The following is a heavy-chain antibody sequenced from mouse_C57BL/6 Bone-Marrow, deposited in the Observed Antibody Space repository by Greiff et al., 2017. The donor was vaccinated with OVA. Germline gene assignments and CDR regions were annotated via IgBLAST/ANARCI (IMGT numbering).Heavy chain of an antibody. D-gene: IGHD2-5*01. Sequence: VQLKESGAELVRPGASVKLSCTASGFNIKDDYMHWVKQRPEQGLEWIGWIDPENGDTEYASKFQGKATITADTSSNTAYLQLSSLTSEDTAVYYCTDYSNYGYFDYWGQGTTLTVSS. CDR2: IDPENGDT. V-gene: IGHV14-4*01. J-gene: IGHJ2*01. CDR1: GFNIKDDY. CDR3: TDYSNYGYFDY.